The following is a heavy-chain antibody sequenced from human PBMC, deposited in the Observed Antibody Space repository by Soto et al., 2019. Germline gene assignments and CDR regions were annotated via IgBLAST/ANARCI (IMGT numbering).Heavy chain of an antibody. CDR2: ISANNGNT. V-gene: IGHV1-18*04. Sequence: QVQLVQSGAEVKKPGASVKVSCKASGYTFTSHGVTWVRQAPGQGLEWMGWISANNGNTEYAQKFQGRVTMTRDTSTSTAYMELRGLGSDDRAVDYCARASPLASRDWFDTWGQGTQVTVSS. CDR3: ARASPLASRDWFDT. J-gene: IGHJ5*02. CDR1: GYTFTSHG.